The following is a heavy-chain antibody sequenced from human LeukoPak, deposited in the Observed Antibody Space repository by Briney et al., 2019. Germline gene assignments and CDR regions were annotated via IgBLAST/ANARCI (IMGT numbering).Heavy chain of an antibody. D-gene: IGHD3-22*01. V-gene: IGHV4-61*01. CDR3: ARRGGDSSGNFDY. CDR1: GGSVSSGSHY. CDR2: MYYNGST. J-gene: IGHJ4*02. Sequence: SETLSLTCTVSGGSVSSGSHYWNWIRQPPGKGLEWIGYMYYNGSTNYNPSLKSRVTISVDTSKKQFSLRLSSVTAADTAVYYCARRGGDSSGNFDYWGQGTLVTVSS.